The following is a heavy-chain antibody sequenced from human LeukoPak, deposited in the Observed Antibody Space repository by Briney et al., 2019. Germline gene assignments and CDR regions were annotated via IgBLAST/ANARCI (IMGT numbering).Heavy chain of an antibody. CDR2: ISAYNGNT. J-gene: IGHJ4*02. Sequence: ASVKVSCKASGYTFTSYGISWVRQAPGQGLEWMGWISAYNGNTNYAQKLQGRVTMTTDTSTSTAYMELRSLGSDDTAVYYRARYGLRWYPFDYWGQGTLVTVSS. CDR1: GYTFTSYG. V-gene: IGHV1-18*01. CDR3: ARYGLRWYPFDY. D-gene: IGHD4-23*01.